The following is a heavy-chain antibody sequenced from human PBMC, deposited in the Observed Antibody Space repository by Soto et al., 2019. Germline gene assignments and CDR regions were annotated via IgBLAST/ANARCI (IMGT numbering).Heavy chain of an antibody. V-gene: IGHV1-69*13. CDR1: GGTFSSYA. D-gene: IGHD3-10*01. CDR3: AGWFGRGYYFYYGMDV. J-gene: IGHJ6*02. CDR2: IIPIFGTA. Sequence: ASVKVSCKASGGTFSSYAISWVRQAPGQGLEWMGGIIPIFGTANYAQKFQGRVTITADESTSTAYMELSSLRSEDTAVYYCAGWFGRGYYFYYGMDVWGQGTTLTVSS.